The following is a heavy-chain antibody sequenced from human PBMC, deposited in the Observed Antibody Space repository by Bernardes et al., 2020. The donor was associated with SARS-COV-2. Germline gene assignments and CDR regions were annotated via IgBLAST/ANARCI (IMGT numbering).Heavy chain of an antibody. J-gene: IGHJ6*02. D-gene: IGHD4-17*01. V-gene: IGHV3-7*01. Sequence: SEKYYVDSVKGRFTISRDNAKNSLYLQMNNLRAEDTAVYYCVKGDYEDGHYYFGMDVWGQGTTVTVSS. CDR3: VKGDYEDGHYYFGMDV. CDR2: SEK.